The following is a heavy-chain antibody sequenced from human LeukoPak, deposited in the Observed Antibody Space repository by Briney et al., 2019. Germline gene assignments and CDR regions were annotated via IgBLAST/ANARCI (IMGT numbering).Heavy chain of an antibody. CDR3: ARDSYDFFYGMDV. Sequence: PGGSLRLSCAASGFTFSSYEMNWVRQAPGKGLEWVSYISSSGSNIYYADSVKGGFTISRDNAKNSLYLQMNSLRAEDTAVYYCARDSYDFFYGMDVWGQGTTVTVSS. D-gene: IGHD3-3*01. J-gene: IGHJ6*02. CDR2: ISSSGSNI. V-gene: IGHV3-48*03. CDR1: GFTFSSYE.